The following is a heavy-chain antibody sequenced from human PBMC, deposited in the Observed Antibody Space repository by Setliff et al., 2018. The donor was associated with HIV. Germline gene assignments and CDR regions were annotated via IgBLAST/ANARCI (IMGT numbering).Heavy chain of an antibody. Sequence: SETLSLTCAVYGGSFSGYYWSWIRQSPGKGLEWIGEINHSGSTNYNPSLKSRVTILGGTSKTQFSLKLSSVTAADTAVYYCARRAGSDYFTRFDYWGQGTLVTVSS. D-gene: IGHD3-10*01. CDR2: INHSGST. CDR1: GGSFSGYY. V-gene: IGHV4-34*01. CDR3: ARRAGSDYFTRFDY. J-gene: IGHJ4*02.